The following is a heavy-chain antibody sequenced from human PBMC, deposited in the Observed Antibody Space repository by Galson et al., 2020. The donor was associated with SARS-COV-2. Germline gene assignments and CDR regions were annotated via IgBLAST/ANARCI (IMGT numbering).Heavy chain of an antibody. J-gene: IGHJ4*02. CDR2: IDWDDDK. CDR3: ARMADGYGGYYCGSSPFDY. V-gene: IGHV2-70*01. Sequence: SGPTLVKPTQTLTLTCTFSGFSLTTSGMGVTWIRQHPGKALELLALIDWDDDKYYSPSLRTRLTISRDTSKNQVFLTMTNMDPVDTATYYCARMADGYGGYYCGSSPFDYWGQGTLVTVSS. D-gene: IGHD5-12*01. CDR1: GFSLTTSGMG.